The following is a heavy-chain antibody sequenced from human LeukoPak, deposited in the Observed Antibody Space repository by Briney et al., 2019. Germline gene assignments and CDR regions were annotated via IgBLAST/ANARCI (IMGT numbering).Heavy chain of an antibody. J-gene: IGHJ4*02. V-gene: IGHV3-23*01. CDR3: ASKMVWFGELDIDY. Sequence: GGSLRLSCAASGFTFSSYAMSWVRQAPGKGLEWVSAISGSGGSTYYADSVKGRFTISRDNSKNTLYLQMNSLRAEDTAVYYCASKMVWFGELDIDYWGQGTLVTVSS. CDR1: GFTFSSYA. D-gene: IGHD3-10*01. CDR2: ISGSGGST.